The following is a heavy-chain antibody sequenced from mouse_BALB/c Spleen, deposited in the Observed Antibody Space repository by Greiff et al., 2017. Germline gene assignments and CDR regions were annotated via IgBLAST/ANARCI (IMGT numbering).Heavy chain of an antibody. CDR1: GFSLTSYG. J-gene: IGHJ4*01. V-gene: IGHV2-9*02. D-gene: IGHD1-1*01. CDR2: IWAGGST. CDR3: ARDYYGSSGAMDY. Sequence: VQRVESGPGLVAPSQSLSITCTVSGFSLTSYGVHWVRQPPGKGLEWLGVIWAGGSTNYNSALMSRLSISKDNSKSQVFLKMNSLQTDDTAMYYCARDYYGSSGAMDYWGQGTSVTVSS.